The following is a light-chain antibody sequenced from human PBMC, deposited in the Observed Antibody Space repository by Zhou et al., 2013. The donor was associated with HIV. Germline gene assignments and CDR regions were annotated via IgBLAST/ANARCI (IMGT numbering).Light chain of an antibody. Sequence: DIQMTQSPSSLSASVGDRVTITCRASQGISNFLAWYQQKPGKVPKLLIHAASTLQSGVPSRFSGSGSGTDFTLTISSLQPEDVATYYCQKYNSASWTFGQRDQGGNQT. CDR1: QGISNF. J-gene: IGKJ1*01. CDR3: QKYNSASWT. CDR2: AAS. V-gene: IGKV1-27*01.